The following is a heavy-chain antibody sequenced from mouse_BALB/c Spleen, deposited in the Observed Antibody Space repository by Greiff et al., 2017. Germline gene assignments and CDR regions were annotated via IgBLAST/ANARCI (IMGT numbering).Heavy chain of an antibody. CDR3: ARASYYGYDCDFDV. CDR1: GFTFTDYY. Sequence: EVMLVESGGGLVQPGGSLRLSCATSGFTFTDYYMSWVRQPPGKALEWLGFIRNKANGYTTEYSASVKGRFTISRDNSQSILYLQMNTLRAEDSATYYCARASYYGYDCDFDVWGAGTTVTVSS. D-gene: IGHD2-2*01. CDR2: IRNKANGYTT. J-gene: IGHJ1*01. V-gene: IGHV7-3*02.